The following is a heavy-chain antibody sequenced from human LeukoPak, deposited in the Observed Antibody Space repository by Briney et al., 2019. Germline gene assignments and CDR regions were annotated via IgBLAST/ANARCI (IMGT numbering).Heavy chain of an antibody. V-gene: IGHV3-21*04. D-gene: IGHD3-9*01. CDR2: ISSSSSYI. J-gene: IGHJ5*02. CDR1: GFTFSSYS. Sequence: GGSLRLSCAASGFTFSSYSMNWVRQAPGKGLEWVSSISSSSSYIYYADSVKGRFTISRDNAKNSLYLQMNSLRAEDTAVYYCAKAKKLRYFDWLKNWFDPWGQGTLVTVSS. CDR3: AKAKKLRYFDWLKNWFDP.